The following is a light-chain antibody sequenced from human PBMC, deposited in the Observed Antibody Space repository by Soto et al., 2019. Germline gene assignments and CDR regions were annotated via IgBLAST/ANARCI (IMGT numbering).Light chain of an antibody. CDR2: TNN. CDR3: AAWDDSLNGHV. J-gene: IGLJ1*01. CDR1: SSNIGGNT. Sequence: QSVLTQPPSASGTPGQRVTISCSGSSSNIGGNTVSWYQQFPGTAPKLLIYTNNQRPSGVPDRFSVSKSDTSASLAISALQSEDEAHYYCAAWDDSLNGHVFGTGTKVTVL. V-gene: IGLV1-44*01.